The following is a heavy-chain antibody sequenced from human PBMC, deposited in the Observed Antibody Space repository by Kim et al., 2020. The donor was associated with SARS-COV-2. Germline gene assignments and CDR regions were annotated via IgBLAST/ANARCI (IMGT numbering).Heavy chain of an antibody. D-gene: IGHD3-16*01. Sequence: TLTDADHVKGRFTISGDTATSSLDLQINSLGAEDTAVYYCARGRSYEPFDYWGQGTLVTVSS. J-gene: IGHJ4*02. CDR3: ARGRSYEPFDY. CDR2: TL. V-gene: IGHV3-48*01.